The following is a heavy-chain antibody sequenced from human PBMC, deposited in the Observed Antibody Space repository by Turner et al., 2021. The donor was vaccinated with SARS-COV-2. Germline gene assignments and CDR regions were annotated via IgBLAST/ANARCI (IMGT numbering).Heavy chain of an antibody. V-gene: IGHV3-33*03. D-gene: IGHD6-13*01. CDR3: ARHGAANGNYYYHGLDV. Sequence: QVQLVASGGGVVLPGRSLRLACAASRFSFSSHAMHWVRQAPGKGFEWVAVIWYDGSQKYHAASVRGRFTISRDNSRNTLYLQMDSLRVEDTGVYYCARHGAANGNYYYHGLDVWGRGTTVTVSS. J-gene: IGHJ6*02. CDR1: RFSFSSHA. CDR2: IWYDGSQK.